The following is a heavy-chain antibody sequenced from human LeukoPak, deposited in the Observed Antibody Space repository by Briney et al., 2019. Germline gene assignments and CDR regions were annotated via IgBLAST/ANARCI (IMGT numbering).Heavy chain of an antibody. CDR2: ITSSSSFV. D-gene: IGHD5-12*01. V-gene: IGHV3-21*01. CDR3: ARQYIGAYDI. Sequence: GGSLRLSCAASGFTFSSYEMNWVRQAPGKGLEWVSSITSSSSFVNYADSVKGRFTISRDNAKNSLYLQMNSLRAEDTAVYYCARQYIGAYDIWGQGTMVTVSS. CDR1: GFTFSSYE. J-gene: IGHJ3*02.